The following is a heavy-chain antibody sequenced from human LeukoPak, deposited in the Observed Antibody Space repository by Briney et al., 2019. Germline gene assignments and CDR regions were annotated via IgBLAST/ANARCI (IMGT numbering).Heavy chain of an antibody. CDR3: AKGIGYDFWSGYSPYYFDY. V-gene: IGHV3-23*01. Sequence: GGSLRLSCAASGFTFSSYAMSWVRQAPGKELEWVSAISGSGGSTYYADSVKGRFTISRDNSKNTLYLQMNSLRAEDTAVYYCAKGIGYDFWSGYSPYYFDYWGQGTLVTVSS. D-gene: IGHD3-3*01. J-gene: IGHJ4*02. CDR1: GFTFSSYA. CDR2: ISGSGGST.